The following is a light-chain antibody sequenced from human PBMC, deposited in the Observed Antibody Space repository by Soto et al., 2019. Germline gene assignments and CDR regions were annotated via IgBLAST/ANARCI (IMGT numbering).Light chain of an antibody. Sequence: QSVLTQPPSASGTPGQTVTISCSGSSSNIGTNNIYWHQQLPGSAPKLLIFSDDQRPSGVPDRFSASKSGTSASLAISGLRSEDEAEYFCVTWDESLSGVVFGGGTKLTVL. V-gene: IGLV1-47*02. CDR3: VTWDESLSGVV. CDR2: SDD. CDR1: SSNIGTNN. J-gene: IGLJ2*01.